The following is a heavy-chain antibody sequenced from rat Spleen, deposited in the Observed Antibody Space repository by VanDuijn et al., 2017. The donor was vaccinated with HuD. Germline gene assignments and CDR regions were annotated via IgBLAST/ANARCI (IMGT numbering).Heavy chain of an antibody. Sequence: EVQLVETGGGLVQPGRSLKLSCVASGFTFSSYWMYWIRQAPGKGLEWVSSISPGGGNTYYRDSVKGRFTISRDNAKSTLYLQMDSLRSEDTATYYCARRHYGYTDYFDFWGQGVMVTVSP. CDR3: ARRHYGYTDYFDF. J-gene: IGHJ2*01. D-gene: IGHD1-9*01. CDR2: ISPGGGNT. V-gene: IGHV5-58*01. CDR1: GFTFSSYW.